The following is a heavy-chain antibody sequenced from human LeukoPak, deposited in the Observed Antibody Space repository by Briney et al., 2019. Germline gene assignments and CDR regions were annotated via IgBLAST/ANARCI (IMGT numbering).Heavy chain of an antibody. CDR2: IHYSGST. V-gene: IGHV4-59*01. Sequence: SETLSLTCTVSGGSINSYYWSWIRQPPGRGLEWIRSIHYSGSTSYNPSLRSRVTISVDKSKNQFFLKLSSVTATDTAVYYCARVTASGWLDYWGQGTLVTVSS. CDR1: GGSINSYY. CDR3: ARVTASGWLDY. J-gene: IGHJ4*02. D-gene: IGHD6-19*01.